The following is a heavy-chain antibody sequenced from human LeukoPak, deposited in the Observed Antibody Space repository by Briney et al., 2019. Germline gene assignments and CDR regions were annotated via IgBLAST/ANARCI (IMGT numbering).Heavy chain of an antibody. CDR1: GGSISSGDYY. J-gene: IGHJ5*02. V-gene: IGHV4-30-4*08. D-gene: IGHD3-3*01. Sequence: SETLSLTCTVSGGSISSGDYYWSWTRQPPGKGLEWIGYICYSGSTYYNPSLKSRVTISVDTSKNQFSLKLSSVTAADTAVYYCARVRVTISIDPWGQRTLVTVSS. CDR3: ARVRVTISIDP. CDR2: ICYSGST.